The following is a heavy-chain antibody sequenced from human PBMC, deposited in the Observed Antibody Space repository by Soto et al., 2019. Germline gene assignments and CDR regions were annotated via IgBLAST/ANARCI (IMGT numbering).Heavy chain of an antibody. CDR1: GFTHSDHY. CDR2: IKNKAGSYST. J-gene: IGHJ4*02. D-gene: IGHD3-3*01. CDR3: ADLTWNGYYLP. Sequence: EVQLVESGGGLVQPGGSLRLSCAASGFTHSDHYMDWVRQAPGKGLEWVGRIKNKAGSYSTEYAASVTGRFTISRDDSKNSLYLQMNSLKTEDTAVYYCADLTWNGYYLPWGQGTLVIVSS. V-gene: IGHV3-72*01.